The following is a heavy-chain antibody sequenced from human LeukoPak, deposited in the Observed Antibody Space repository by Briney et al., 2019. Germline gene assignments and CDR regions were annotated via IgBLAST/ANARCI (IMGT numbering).Heavy chain of an antibody. J-gene: IGHJ4*02. CDR1: GGSLSGYY. CDR3: ARSASSTSDY. CDR2: INHSGST. D-gene: IGHD2-2*01. V-gene: IGHV4-34*01. Sequence: PSETLSLTCAVHGGSLSGYYWSWIRQPPGKGLEWIGEINHSGSTNYNPSLKSRVTISVDTSKNQFSLKLSSVTAADTAVYYCARSASSTSDYWGQGTLVTVSS.